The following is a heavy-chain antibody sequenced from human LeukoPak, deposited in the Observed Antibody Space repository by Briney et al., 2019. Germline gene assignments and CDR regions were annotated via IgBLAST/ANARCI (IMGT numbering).Heavy chain of an antibody. CDR3: ARHLPTVTDYHYGMDV. CDR1: GGSISSYY. CDR2: IYYSGST. V-gene: IGHV4-59*08. J-gene: IGHJ6*02. Sequence: SETLSPTCTVSGGSISSYYWSWIRQPPGKGLEWIGYIYYSGSTNYNPSLKSRVTISVDTSKNQFSLKLSSVTAADTAVYYCARHLPTVTDYHYGMDVWGQGTTASVSS. D-gene: IGHD4-17*01.